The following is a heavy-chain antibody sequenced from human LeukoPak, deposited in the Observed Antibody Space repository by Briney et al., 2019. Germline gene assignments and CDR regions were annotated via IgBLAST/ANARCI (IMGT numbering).Heavy chain of an antibody. V-gene: IGHV3-23*01. CDR2: IRSSGDIT. CDR3: ARDLMGTVTLGVA. J-gene: IGHJ5*02. D-gene: IGHD4-17*01. Sequence: GGSLRLSCAASGFTFRSYLMRWVRQAPGTGLEGVSSIRSSGDITYYADSVKGRFTIYRGNSKNTLYLQMNSLRAEATAVYYCARDLMGTVTLGVAWGQGTLVTVSS. CDR1: GFTFRSYL.